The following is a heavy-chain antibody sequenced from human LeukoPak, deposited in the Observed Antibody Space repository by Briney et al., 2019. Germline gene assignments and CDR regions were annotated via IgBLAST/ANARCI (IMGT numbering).Heavy chain of an antibody. Sequence: SETLSLTCTVSGGSISSGSYYWSWIRQPAGKGLEWIGRIYTSGSTNYNPSLKSRVTISVDTSKNQFSLKLSSVTAADTAVYYCARDQLTYYYDSSGPRGAFDIWGQGTMVTVSS. V-gene: IGHV4-61*02. CDR1: GGSISSGSYY. J-gene: IGHJ3*02. CDR3: ARDQLTYYYDSSGPRGAFDI. D-gene: IGHD3-22*01. CDR2: IYTSGST.